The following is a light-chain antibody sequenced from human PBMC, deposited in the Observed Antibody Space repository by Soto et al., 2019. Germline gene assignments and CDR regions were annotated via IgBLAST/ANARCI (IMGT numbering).Light chain of an antibody. CDR1: QYINTR. Sequence: EIGLTQSPATLSSFPGDRVTLSCRASQYINTRLAWYQHRPGQAPRLLIYQTSLRAAGIPARFSASGSGTDFTLTISDVQPEDFAIYYCHQRPSWPRTFGQGTKVAIK. CDR2: QTS. V-gene: IGKV3-11*01. CDR3: HQRPSWPRT. J-gene: IGKJ1*01.